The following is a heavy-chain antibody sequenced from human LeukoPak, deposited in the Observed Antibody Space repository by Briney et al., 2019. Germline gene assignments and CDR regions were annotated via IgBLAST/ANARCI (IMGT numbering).Heavy chain of an antibody. V-gene: IGHV3-73*01. D-gene: IGHD6-19*01. CDR3: TRGGSSGWYPTTPLLY. CDR2: IRSKANSYAT. J-gene: IGHJ4*02. Sequence: GGSLRLSCAASGFTFSGSAMHWVRQASGKGLEWVGRIRSKANSYATAYAASVKGRFTISRDDSKNTAYLQMNSLKTEDTAVYYCTRGGSSGWYPTTPLLYWGQGTLVTVSS. CDR1: GFTFSGSA.